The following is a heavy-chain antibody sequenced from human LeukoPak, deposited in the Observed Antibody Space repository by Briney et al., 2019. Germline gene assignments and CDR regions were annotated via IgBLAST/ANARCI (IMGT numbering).Heavy chain of an antibody. D-gene: IGHD3-10*01. J-gene: IGHJ5*02. CDR3: ASHRVVRGVFDP. Sequence: GGSLRLSCAASGFTFSNYGMHWVRQAPGKGLEWVAVIWYDGSNKYYADSVKGRFTISRDNSKNTLYLQMNSLRAEDTAVYYCASHRVVRGVFDPWGQGTLVTVSS. V-gene: IGHV3-33*01. CDR2: IWYDGSNK. CDR1: GFTFSNYG.